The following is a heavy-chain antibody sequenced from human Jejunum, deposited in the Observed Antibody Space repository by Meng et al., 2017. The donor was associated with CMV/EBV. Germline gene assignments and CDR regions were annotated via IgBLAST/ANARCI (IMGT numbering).Heavy chain of an antibody. Sequence: SSGFTFNDHYIDWFRQAPGKGLEWLCRMGNKANGYTPEYAASVKGRFSISRDDSENSLSLQMHSLKTEDTAMYYCARDSRNFYFDYWGQGTLVTVSS. J-gene: IGHJ4*02. CDR2: MGNKANGYTP. CDR3: ARDSRNFYFDY. CDR1: GFTFNDHY. V-gene: IGHV3-72*01. D-gene: IGHD4-11*01.